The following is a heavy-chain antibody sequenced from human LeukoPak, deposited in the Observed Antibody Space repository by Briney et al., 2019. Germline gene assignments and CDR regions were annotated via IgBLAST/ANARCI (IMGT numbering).Heavy chain of an antibody. CDR1: GGSISSYY. CDR2: IYYSGST. V-gene: IGHV4-59*08. J-gene: IGHJ4*02. CDR3: ARGQRRLQDY. Sequence: SETLSLTCTVSGGSISSYYWSWIRQPPGKGLEWIGYIYYSGSTNYNPSLKSRVTISVGTSKNQFSLKLSSVTAAGTAVYYCARGQRRLQDYWGQGTLVTVSS.